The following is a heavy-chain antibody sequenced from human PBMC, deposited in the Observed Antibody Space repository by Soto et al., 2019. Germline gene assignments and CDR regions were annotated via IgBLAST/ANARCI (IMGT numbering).Heavy chain of an antibody. J-gene: IGHJ4*02. Sequence: QVQLQQWGAGLLKPSETLSLTCAVYGGSFSGYSWTWIRQPPGTGLEWIGEINHSGSTNYNPSLKSRVTLSVDTSKNQFSLKLTSVTAAGTAVYYCARDKITGLFDYWGQGTLVTVSS. CDR3: ARDKITGLFDY. CDR2: INHSGST. V-gene: IGHV4-34*01. D-gene: IGHD2-8*02. CDR1: GGSFSGYS.